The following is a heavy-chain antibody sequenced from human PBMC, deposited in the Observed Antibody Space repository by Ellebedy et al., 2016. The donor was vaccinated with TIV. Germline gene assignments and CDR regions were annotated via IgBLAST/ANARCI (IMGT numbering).Heavy chain of an antibody. J-gene: IGHJ5*02. V-gene: IGHV3-15*01. CDR2: IKSKTDGGTT. CDR3: AKDWFQDPYNWFNP. Sequence: GGSLRLSXAASGFTFSNAWMSWVRQAPGKGLEWVGRIKSKTDGGTTDYAAPVKGRFTISRDDSKNTLYLQMNSLKTEDTAVYYCAKDWFQDPYNWFNPWGQGTLVTVSS. CDR1: GFTFSNAW. D-gene: IGHD3-10*01.